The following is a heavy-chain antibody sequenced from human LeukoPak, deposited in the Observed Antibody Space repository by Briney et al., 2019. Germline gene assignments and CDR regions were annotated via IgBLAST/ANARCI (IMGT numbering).Heavy chain of an antibody. D-gene: IGHD3-3*01. CDR2: IYYSGST. J-gene: IGHJ3*02. CDR1: GGSISSSSYY. CDR3: ARFLDAFDI. V-gene: IGHV4-39*01. Sequence: SETLSLTCTVSGGSISSSSYYWGWIRQPPGKGLEWIGSIYYSGSTYYNPSLKSRVTISVDTSKNQFSLKLSSATAADTAVYYCARFLDAFDIWGQGTMVTVSS.